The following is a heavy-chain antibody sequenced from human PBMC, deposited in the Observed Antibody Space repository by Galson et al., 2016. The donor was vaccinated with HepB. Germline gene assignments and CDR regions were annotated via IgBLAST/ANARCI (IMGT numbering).Heavy chain of an antibody. V-gene: IGHV4-61*02. Sequence: TLSLTCTVSGGSLSSTSSYWSWIRQPAGKGLEWIGRIYTSGSTNYNPSLKSRVTILIDTSKKQFSLKLSSVTAADTAIYYCARVSPARDLWSREFYDYWGQGALVTVSS. J-gene: IGHJ4*02. D-gene: IGHD3-10*01. CDR2: IYTSGST. CDR1: GGSLSSTSSY. CDR3: ARVSPARDLWSREFYDY.